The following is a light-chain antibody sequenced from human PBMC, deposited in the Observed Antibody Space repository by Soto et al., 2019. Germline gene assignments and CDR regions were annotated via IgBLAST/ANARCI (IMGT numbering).Light chain of an antibody. Sequence: EIVLTQSPGTLSLSPGERATLSCRASQSVSSSYLAWYQQKPGQAPRLLSYGASSRATGIPDRFSGSGSGTDFTLTISRLEPEDFAVYYCQQYSSSPRWTFGQGTKVDIK. CDR3: QQYSSSPRWT. V-gene: IGKV3-20*01. J-gene: IGKJ1*01. CDR2: GAS. CDR1: QSVSSSY.